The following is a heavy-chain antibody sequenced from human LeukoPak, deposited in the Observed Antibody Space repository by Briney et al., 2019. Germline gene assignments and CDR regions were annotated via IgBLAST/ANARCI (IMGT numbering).Heavy chain of an antibody. CDR2: IYTSGST. Sequence: WETLSLTCTVSGGSISSYYWSWIRQPAGKGLEWIGRIYTSGSTNYNPSLKSRVTMSVDTSKNQFSLKLTSVTAADTAVYYCARETSQKRAHYMDVWGKGTTVTISS. J-gene: IGHJ6*03. V-gene: IGHV4-4*07. CDR1: GGSISSYY. CDR3: ARETSQKRAHYMDV. D-gene: IGHD6-25*01.